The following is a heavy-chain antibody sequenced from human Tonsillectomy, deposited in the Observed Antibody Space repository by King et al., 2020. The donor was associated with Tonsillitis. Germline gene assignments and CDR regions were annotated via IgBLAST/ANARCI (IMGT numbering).Heavy chain of an antibody. CDR1: GFTFSSYG. CDR2: ISYDGSNK. CDR3: AKDSGGDGGWFDP. J-gene: IGHJ5*02. Sequence: VQLVESGGGVVQPGRSLRLSCAASGFTFSSYGMHWVRQAPGKGLEWVAVISYDGSNKYYADSVKGRFTISRDNSKNTLYLQMNSLRAEDTAVYYRAKDSGGDGGWFDPWGQGTLVTVSS. V-gene: IGHV3-30*18. D-gene: IGHD2-21*02.